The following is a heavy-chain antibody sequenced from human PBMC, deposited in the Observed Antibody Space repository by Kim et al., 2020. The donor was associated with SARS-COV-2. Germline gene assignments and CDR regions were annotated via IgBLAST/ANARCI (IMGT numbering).Heavy chain of an antibody. CDR2: INHSGST. CDR3: ARGRKYYYGSGSPKLFDY. J-gene: IGHJ4*02. CDR1: GGSFSGYY. V-gene: IGHV4-34*01. Sequence: SETLSLTCAVYGGSFSGYYWSWIRQPPGKGLEWIGEINHSGSTNYNPSLKSRVTISVDTSKNQFSLKLSSVTAADTAVYYCARGRKYYYGSGSPKLFDYWGQGTLVTVSS. D-gene: IGHD3-10*01.